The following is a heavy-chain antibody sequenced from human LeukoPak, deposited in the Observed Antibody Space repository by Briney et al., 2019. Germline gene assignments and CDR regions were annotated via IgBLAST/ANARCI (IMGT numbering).Heavy chain of an antibody. V-gene: IGHV4-59*01. Sequence: SETLSLTCTVSGGSISSYYWSWIRQPPGKGLEWIGYIYYSGSTNYNPSLKSRVTISVDTSKNQFSLKLSSVTAADTAVYYCASALPRGSSGPRWFDYWGQGTLVTVSS. D-gene: IGHD6-19*01. CDR3: ASALPRGSSGPRWFDY. CDR1: GGSISSYY. CDR2: IYYSGST. J-gene: IGHJ4*02.